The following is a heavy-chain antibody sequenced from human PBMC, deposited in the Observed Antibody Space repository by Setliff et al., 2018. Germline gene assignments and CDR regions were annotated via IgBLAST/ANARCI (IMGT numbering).Heavy chain of an antibody. CDR3: ARGQNSYHPGSWGPLYDH. V-gene: IGHV4-61*09. CDR1: GGSISGGTYY. D-gene: IGHD3-10*01. Sequence: SETLSLTCTVSGGSISGGTYYWTWIRQPAGKGLEWIGHWYTSGITNYNTSLKSQVTISVDTSKNQFSLKLSSVTAADTAVFFCARGQNSYHPGSWGPLYDHWGQGTQVTVSS. CDR2: WYTSGIT. J-gene: IGHJ4*02.